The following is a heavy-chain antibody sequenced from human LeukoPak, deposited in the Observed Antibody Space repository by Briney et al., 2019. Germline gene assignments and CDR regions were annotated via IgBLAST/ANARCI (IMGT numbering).Heavy chain of an antibody. D-gene: IGHD3-10*01. Sequence: GGSLRLSCAASGFTFSSYDMSWVRQVAGKGLEWVSAMSGSGSDTYYADSVKGRFTISRDNSKSTLYLQMNSLRAEDTAVYYCAKDLGGEGGSGFPGYWGQGTLVTVSS. CDR3: AKDLGGEGGSGFPGY. CDR2: MSGSGSDT. J-gene: IGHJ4*02. CDR1: GFTFSSYD. V-gene: IGHV3-23*01.